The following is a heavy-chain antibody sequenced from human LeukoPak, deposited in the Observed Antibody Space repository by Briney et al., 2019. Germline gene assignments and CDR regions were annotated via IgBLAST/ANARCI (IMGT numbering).Heavy chain of an antibody. CDR2: INPSGGST. CDR3: ARLALGAFDI. Sequence: GASVKVSCKASGYTFTSYYMHWVRQAPGQGLEWMGIINPSGGSTSYAQKFQGRVTMTRDTSTSTAYMELSRLRSDDTAVYYCARLALGAFDIWGQGTMVTVSS. CDR1: GYTFTSYY. D-gene: IGHD2-15*01. V-gene: IGHV1-46*01. J-gene: IGHJ3*02.